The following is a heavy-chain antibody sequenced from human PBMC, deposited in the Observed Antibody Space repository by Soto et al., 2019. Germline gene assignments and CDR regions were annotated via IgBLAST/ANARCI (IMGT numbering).Heavy chain of an antibody. CDR2: IYHSGST. CDR3: ASGWDYYFDY. V-gene: IGHV4-30-2*01. CDR1: GGSISSGGYS. J-gene: IGHJ4*02. Sequence: ASETLSLTCAVSGGSISSGGYSWSWIRQPPGKGLEWIGYIYHSGSTYYNPSLKSRVTISVDRSKNQFSLKLSSVTAADTAVYYCASGWDYYFDYWGQGTLVTVSS. D-gene: IGHD1-26*01.